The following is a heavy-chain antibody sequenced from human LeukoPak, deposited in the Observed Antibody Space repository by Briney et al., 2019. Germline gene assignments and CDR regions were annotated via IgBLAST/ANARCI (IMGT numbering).Heavy chain of an antibody. CDR1: GGTFSSYA. CDR2: IIPILDIT. V-gene: IGHV1-69*04. Sequence: ASVKVSCKASGGTFSSYAISWVRQAPGQGLEWMGRIIPILDITDYAQKFQGRVTITADKSTSTAYMELSSLRSEDTAVYYCASSSETSHWSFVGYYFDYWGQGTLVTVSS. J-gene: IGHJ4*02. D-gene: IGHD1-14*01. CDR3: ASSSETSHWSFVGYYFDY.